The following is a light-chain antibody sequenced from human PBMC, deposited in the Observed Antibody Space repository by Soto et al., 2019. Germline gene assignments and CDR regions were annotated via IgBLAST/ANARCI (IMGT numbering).Light chain of an antibody. V-gene: IGKV3-20*01. J-gene: IGKJ2*01. Sequence: EIVLPQSPGTLSLSPGERATLSCRASQSVSSSYLAWYQQKPGQAPRLLIYGASSRATGIPGRFSGSGSGTDFTLTISRLEPEDFAVYYCQQYGGSPTFGQGTKLEIK. CDR1: QSVSSSY. CDR2: GAS. CDR3: QQYGGSPT.